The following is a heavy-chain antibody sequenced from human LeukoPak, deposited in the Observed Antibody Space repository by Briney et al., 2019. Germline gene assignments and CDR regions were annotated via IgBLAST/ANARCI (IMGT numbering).Heavy chain of an antibody. CDR1: GGSFRGYY. V-gene: IGHV4-34*01. J-gene: IGHJ6*02. Sequence: PSETLSLTCAVYGGSFRGYYWSWIRQPPGKGLEWIGEINHSGSTNYNPSLKSRVTISVDTSKNQFSLKLSSVTAADTAVYYCARERNSGWKADYYYYGMDVWGQGTTVTVSS. CDR3: ARERNSGWKADYYYYGMDV. D-gene: IGHD6-19*01. CDR2: INHSGST.